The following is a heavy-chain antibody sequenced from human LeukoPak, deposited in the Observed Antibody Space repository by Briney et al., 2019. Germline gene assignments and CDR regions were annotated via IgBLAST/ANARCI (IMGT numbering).Heavy chain of an antibody. CDR2: MYSGGTT. D-gene: IGHD6-19*01. V-gene: IGHV4-4*08. J-gene: IGHJ4*02. Sequence: PSGTLSLTCTVSDGSINGYYWSWIRQPPGKGLDWIGYMYSGGTTNYSPSLKSRVTISEDTSKNQFSLKLTSVAAADTAVYYCAREPSIAVTGPFDYWGQGTLVTVSS. CDR3: AREPSIAVTGPFDY. CDR1: DGSINGYY.